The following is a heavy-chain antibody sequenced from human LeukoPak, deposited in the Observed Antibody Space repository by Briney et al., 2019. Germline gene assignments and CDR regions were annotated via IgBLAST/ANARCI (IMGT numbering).Heavy chain of an antibody. Sequence: GSLRLSCAASGFTVSSNYMSWVRQAPGKGLEWIGRIYFSGNTDQNPSLKSRVTVSMDSSKNQFSLEMKSVTAADTAVYYCTRGWSSAGAFDIWGQGTMVTVSS. CDR2: IYFSGNT. CDR3: TRGWSSAGAFDI. D-gene: IGHD6-19*01. V-gene: IGHV4-59*08. CDR1: GFTVSSNY. J-gene: IGHJ3*02.